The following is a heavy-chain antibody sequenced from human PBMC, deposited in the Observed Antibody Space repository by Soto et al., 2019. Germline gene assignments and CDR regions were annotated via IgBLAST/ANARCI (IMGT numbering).Heavy chain of an antibody. CDR1: GFTFRTSG. V-gene: IGHV3-30*18. D-gene: IGHD6-19*01. CDR3: VEDVGRAEALDS. Sequence: QVQLVESGGRVAQPGRSLRLSCVGSGFTFRTSGMHWVRQAPGKGLEWVAVALNDGSSKFYADSVKGRFTISRNDSKNTLYLEMNRLRAEDTAVYYCVEDVGRAEALDSWGPGPLVTVSA. CDR2: ALNDGSSK. J-gene: IGHJ4*02.